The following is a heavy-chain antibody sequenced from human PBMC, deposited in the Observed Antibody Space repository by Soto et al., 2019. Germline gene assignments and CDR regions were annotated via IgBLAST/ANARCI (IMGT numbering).Heavy chain of an antibody. CDR3: AKDPLSSLATRLYYFDH. J-gene: IGHJ4*02. CDR2: ISGSDGRT. Sequence: EVQLLESGGGLVQPGGSLRLSCAASGFMFKKYAMSWVRQAPGKGLEWVSGISGSDGRTSYAESVKGRFTISRDNSKSTLNLQMNSLRPEHTAMYYCAKDPLSSLATRLYYFDHWGQGNLVTVSS. D-gene: IGHD2-21*02. CDR1: GFMFKKYA. V-gene: IGHV3-23*01.